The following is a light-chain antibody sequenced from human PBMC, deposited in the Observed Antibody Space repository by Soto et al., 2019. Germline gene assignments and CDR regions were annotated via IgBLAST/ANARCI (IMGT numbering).Light chain of an antibody. CDR3: QQYGSSPIT. CDR1: ESVSSNQ. J-gene: IGKJ5*01. Sequence: VGLTQSPATLSLSPGERAALSCGASESVSSNQFAWYQQKPGLAPRLLIYDASSRASGFPERFSGSGSGTGFSLTISSLEPEDSAVYYCQQYGSSPITFCQGTRLEIK. V-gene: IGKV3D-20*01. CDR2: DAS.